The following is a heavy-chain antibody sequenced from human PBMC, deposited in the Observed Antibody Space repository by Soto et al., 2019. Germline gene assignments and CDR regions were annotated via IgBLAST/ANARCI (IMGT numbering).Heavy chain of an antibody. CDR2: IIPILGIA. V-gene: IGHV1-69*02. CDR3: ANIGTTGTHNWFDP. Sequence: QVQLVQSGAEVKKPGSSVKVSCKASGGTFSSYAISWVRQAPGQGLEWMGRIIPILGIANYAQKFQGRVTITEDKSAGAAYMALSNRRSEDTAVYYCANIGTTGTHNWFDPWGQGTLVTVSS. J-gene: IGHJ5*02. D-gene: IGHD1-1*01. CDR1: GGTFSSYA.